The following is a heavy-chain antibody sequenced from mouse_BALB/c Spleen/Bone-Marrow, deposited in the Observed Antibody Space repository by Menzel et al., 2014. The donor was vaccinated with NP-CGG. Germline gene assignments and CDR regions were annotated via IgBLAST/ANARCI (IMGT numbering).Heavy chain of an antibody. CDR1: GYSFSGYF. V-gene: IGHV1-20*01. CDR3: GRGGTVVTKGSTYWYFDL. CDR2: INPYNGES. Sequence: EVMLVESGPDLVKPGASVKISCKASGYSFSGYFMNWVKQSHGKSLEWIGRINPYNGESFYNQKFKDKATLTVDKSSTTAHMDLRSLTSEDSAVYYCGRGGTVVTKGSTYWYFDLWGAGTTVTVSS. J-gene: IGHJ1*01. D-gene: IGHD1-1*01.